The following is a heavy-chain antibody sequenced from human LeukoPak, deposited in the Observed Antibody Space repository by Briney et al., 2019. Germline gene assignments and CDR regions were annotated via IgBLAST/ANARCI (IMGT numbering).Heavy chain of an antibody. J-gene: IGHJ3*02. CDR2: IWYEGSNT. CDR1: GFTFSSYG. Sequence: GRSLRLSCAASGFTFSSYGMHWHRQAPGKGLKWLADIWYEGSNTDYADSVKGRFTISRDNSKNTLYLQMNSLRAEDTAVYYCARDSAYDSSGDAFDIWGQGTMVTVSS. D-gene: IGHD3-22*01. V-gene: IGHV3-33*01. CDR3: ARDSAYDSSGDAFDI.